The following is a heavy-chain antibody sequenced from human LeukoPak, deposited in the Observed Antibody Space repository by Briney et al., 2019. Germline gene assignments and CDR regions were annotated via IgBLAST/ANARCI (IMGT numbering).Heavy chain of an antibody. CDR1: GFTFSDYF. V-gene: IGHV3-21*06. CDR2: ISTSSTYI. D-gene: IGHD5-12*01. Sequence: GGSLRLSCAASGFTFSDYFMNWVRQAPGKGLEWVSSISTSSTYIYYADSVKGRFTISRDNAKNLLFLQMNTLRAEDTAVYYCARDGAYRGYDFGKEVHDNSGYADHWGQGTLVTVSS. CDR3: ARDGAYRGYDFGKEVHDNSGYADH. J-gene: IGHJ4*02.